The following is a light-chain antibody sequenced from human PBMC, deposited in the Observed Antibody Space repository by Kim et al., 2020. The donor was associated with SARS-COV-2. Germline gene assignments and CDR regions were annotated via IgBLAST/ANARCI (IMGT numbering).Light chain of an antibody. V-gene: IGLV1-44*01. CDR2: SNN. CDR1: SSNIGSNT. J-gene: IGLJ3*02. CDR3: AAWDDSLRGV. Sequence: ELTQPPSASGTPGQRVTISCSGSSSNIGSNTVNWYQQLPGTAPKLLIYSNNQRPSGVPDRFSGSKSGTSASLAISGLQSEDEADYYCAAWDDSLRGVFGGGTQLTVL.